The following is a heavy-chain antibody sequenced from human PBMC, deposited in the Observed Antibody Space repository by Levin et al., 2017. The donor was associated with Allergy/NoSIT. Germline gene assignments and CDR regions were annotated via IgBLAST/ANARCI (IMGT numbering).Heavy chain of an antibody. CDR2: ISWNSGSI. Sequence: GGSLRLSCAASGFTFDDYAMHWVRQAPGKGLEWVSGISWNSGSIGYADSVKGRFTISRDNAKNSLYMQINSLRAEDTALYYCAKDSYYGDYVGAFDIWGQGTMVTVSS. V-gene: IGHV3-9*01. CDR3: AKDSYYGDYVGAFDI. CDR1: GFTFDDYA. J-gene: IGHJ3*02. D-gene: IGHD4-17*01.